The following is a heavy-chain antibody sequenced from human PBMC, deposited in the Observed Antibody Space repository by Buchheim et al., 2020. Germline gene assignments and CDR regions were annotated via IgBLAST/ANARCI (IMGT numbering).Heavy chain of an antibody. V-gene: IGHV3-30-3*01. CDR1: GFTFSSYA. CDR2: ISYDGINK. Sequence: QVQLVESGGGVVQPGRSLRLSCAASGFTFSSYAMHWVRQAPGKGLEWVAVISYDGINKYYADSVKGRFTISRDNSKNTLYLQMNSLRAEDTAVYYCASWRYRAYDWDGMDVWGLGTT. J-gene: IGHJ6*02. D-gene: IGHD5-12*01. CDR3: ASWRYRAYDWDGMDV.